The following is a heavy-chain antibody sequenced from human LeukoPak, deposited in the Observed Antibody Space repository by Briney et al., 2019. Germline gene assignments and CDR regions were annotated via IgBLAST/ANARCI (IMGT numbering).Heavy chain of an antibody. CDR2: ISGSGGST. Sequence: GGSLRLSCAASGFTFSSYAMSWVRQAPGKGLEWVSAISGSGGSTYYADSVKGRFTISRDNSKNTLYLQMNSLRAEDTAVYYCASHHCSGTSCQDYWGQGTLVTVSS. J-gene: IGHJ4*02. D-gene: IGHD2-2*01. CDR3: ASHHCSGTSCQDY. V-gene: IGHV3-23*01. CDR1: GFTFSSYA.